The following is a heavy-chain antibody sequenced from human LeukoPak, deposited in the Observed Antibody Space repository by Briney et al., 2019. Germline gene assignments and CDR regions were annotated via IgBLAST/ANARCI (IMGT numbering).Heavy chain of an antibody. CDR2: ITDSGGST. Sequence: GGSLRLSCAASGFTFSTYALTWVRQAPGKGLEWVSIITDSGGSTYYADSVKGRFTISRDSAKNSLYLQMNSLRAEDTAVYYCARGPYSSNWYVDYWGQGTLVTVAS. D-gene: IGHD6-13*01. J-gene: IGHJ4*02. CDR3: ARGPYSSNWYVDY. V-gene: IGHV3-23*01. CDR1: GFTFSTYA.